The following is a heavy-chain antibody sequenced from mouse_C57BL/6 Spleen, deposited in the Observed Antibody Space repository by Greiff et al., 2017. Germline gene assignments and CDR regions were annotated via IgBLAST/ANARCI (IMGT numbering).Heavy chain of an antibody. D-gene: IGHD2-3*01. Sequence: EVNVVESGGDLVKPGGSLKLSCAASGFTFSSYGMSWVRQTPDKRLEWVATISSGGSYTYYPDSVKGRFTISRDNAKNTLYLQMSSLKSEDTAMYYCARAGDDGYYRGEYAMDYWGQGTSVTVSS. CDR1: GFTFSSYG. J-gene: IGHJ4*01. CDR3: ARAGDDGYYRGEYAMDY. V-gene: IGHV5-6*01. CDR2: ISSGGSYT.